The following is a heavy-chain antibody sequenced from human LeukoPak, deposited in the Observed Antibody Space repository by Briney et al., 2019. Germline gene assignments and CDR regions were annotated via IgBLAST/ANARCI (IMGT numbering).Heavy chain of an antibody. V-gene: IGHV4-38-2*02. J-gene: IGHJ6*03. CDR1: GYSISSGYY. CDR3: ARGITYYYDSSGYQPESPLYYYYYYMDV. Sequence: RASETLSLTCTVSGYSISSGYYWGWIRQSPGKGLEWIGSIYHGGSTYYNPSLRSRVIVSVDTSNNQFSLKLSSVTAADTAVYYCARGITYYYDSSGYQPESPLYYYYYYMDVWGKGTTVTISS. D-gene: IGHD3-22*01. CDR2: IYHGGST.